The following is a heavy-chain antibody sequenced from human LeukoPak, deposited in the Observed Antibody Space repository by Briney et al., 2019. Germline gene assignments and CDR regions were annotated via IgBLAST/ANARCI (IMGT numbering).Heavy chain of an antibody. V-gene: IGHV3-30*04. D-gene: IGHD6-19*01. Sequence: GGSLRLSCAASGFTFSTYAMHWVRQAPGKGLEWVAPISYEGPNKNCAYSVKGRFTISRDNSKNTLYLQMNILRVEDTAVYYCARGLRIAVAGNIDYWGQGTLVTVSS. J-gene: IGHJ4*02. CDR1: GFTFSTYA. CDR3: ARGLRIAVAGNIDY. CDR2: ISYEGPNK.